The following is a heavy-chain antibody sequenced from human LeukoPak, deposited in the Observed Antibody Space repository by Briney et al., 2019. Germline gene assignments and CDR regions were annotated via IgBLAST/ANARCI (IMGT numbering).Heavy chain of an antibody. CDR1: GYSISSGYY. CDR2: IYHSGST. CDR3: ARSATGFRQDY. Sequence: SETLSLTCAVSGYSISSGYYWGWIRQPPGKGPEWIGSIYHSGSTYYNPSLKSRVTISVDTSKNQFSLKLSSVTAADTAVYYCARSATGFRQDYWGQGTLVTVSS. D-gene: IGHD3-9*01. J-gene: IGHJ4*02. V-gene: IGHV4-38-2*01.